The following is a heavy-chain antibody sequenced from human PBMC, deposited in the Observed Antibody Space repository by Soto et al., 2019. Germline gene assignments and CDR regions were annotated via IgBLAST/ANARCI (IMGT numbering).Heavy chain of an antibody. CDR3: ARVGYYDSSGYYASFFDY. D-gene: IGHD3-22*01. J-gene: IGHJ4*02. CDR2: ISGSGYST. CDR1: GFTFSSYA. V-gene: IGHV3-23*01. Sequence: EVQLLESGGGLVQPGGSLRLSCATSGFTFSSYAMSWVRLAPGKGLEWVSGISGSGYSTYYADSVKGRFTISRDNSKNTLYLQMNSLRAEDTAVYYCARVGYYDSSGYYASFFDYWGQGTLVTVSS.